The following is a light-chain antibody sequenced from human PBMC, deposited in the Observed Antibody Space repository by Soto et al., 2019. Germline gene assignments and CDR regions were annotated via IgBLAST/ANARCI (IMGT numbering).Light chain of an antibody. Sequence: EIVLTQSQATLSVSLGEGXTLXCRASQSVSGNLAWYQQKPGQAPRLLIHGAFTRATGIPARFSGSGSGTEFTLTISSLQSEDFAIYYCQQHKNWPTFGQGTKVDI. V-gene: IGKV3-15*01. CDR3: QQHKNWPT. CDR2: GAF. J-gene: IGKJ1*01. CDR1: QSVSGN.